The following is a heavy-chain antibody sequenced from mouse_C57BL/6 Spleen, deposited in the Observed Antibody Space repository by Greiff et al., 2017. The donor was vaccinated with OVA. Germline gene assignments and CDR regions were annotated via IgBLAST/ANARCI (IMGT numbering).Heavy chain of an antibody. CDR2: IYPGDGDT. J-gene: IGHJ2*01. V-gene: IGHV1-80*01. Sequence: QVHVKQSGAELVKPGASVKISCKASGYAFSSYWMNWVKQRPGKGLEWIGQIYPGDGDTNYNGKFKGKATLTADKSSSTAYMQLSSLTSEDSAVYFCARDDDYDDFDYWGQGTTLTVSS. CDR3: ARDDDYDDFDY. D-gene: IGHD2-4*01. CDR1: GYAFSSYW.